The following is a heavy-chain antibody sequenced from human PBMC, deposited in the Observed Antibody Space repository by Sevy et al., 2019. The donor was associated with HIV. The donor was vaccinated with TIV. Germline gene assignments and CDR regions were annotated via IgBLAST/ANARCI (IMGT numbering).Heavy chain of an antibody. J-gene: IGHJ5*02. CDR1: GGSMSSHY. D-gene: IGHD6-13*01. CDR2: VYYSGNT. V-gene: IGHV4-59*11. Sequence: SETLSLTCTVSGGSMSSHYWTWIRQPPGKGLEWIGYVYYSGNTNYNPSLKRRVTISLDMSDKQFSLMLTSVTAADTAMYYCAGGVGAADNWFDPWGQGTLVTVSS. CDR3: AGGVGAADNWFDP.